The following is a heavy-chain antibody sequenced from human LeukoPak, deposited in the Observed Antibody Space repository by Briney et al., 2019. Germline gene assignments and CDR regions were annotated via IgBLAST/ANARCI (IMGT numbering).Heavy chain of an antibody. Sequence: ASVEVSCKASGYTLTDNHLYWVRQAPGQGLEWMGWIDPNSGVTNFAQNFQGKLTMTTDTSISTAYMELSRLTSDDTTVYYCARELGINAFDVWGQGTLVTVSS. CDR3: ARELGINAFDV. CDR2: IDPNSGVT. V-gene: IGHV1-2*02. D-gene: IGHD1-26*01. CDR1: GYTLTDNH. J-gene: IGHJ3*01.